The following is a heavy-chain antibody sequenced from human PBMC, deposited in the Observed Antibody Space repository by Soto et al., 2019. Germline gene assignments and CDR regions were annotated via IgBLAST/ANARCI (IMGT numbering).Heavy chain of an antibody. J-gene: IGHJ5*02. Sequence: EVQLVESGGGLVQPGRSLRLSCAASGFTFDDYAMHWVRQAPGKGLEWVSGISWNSGSIGYADSVKGRFTISRDNAKNSLYLQMNSLRADDTALYYCAKEPNSSSSRWFDPWGQGTLVTVSS. CDR2: ISWNSGSI. D-gene: IGHD6-6*01. CDR3: AKEPNSSSSRWFDP. CDR1: GFTFDDYA. V-gene: IGHV3-9*01.